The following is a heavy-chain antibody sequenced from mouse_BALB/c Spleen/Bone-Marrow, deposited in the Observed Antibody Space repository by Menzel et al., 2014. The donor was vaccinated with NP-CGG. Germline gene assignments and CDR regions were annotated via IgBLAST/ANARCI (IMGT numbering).Heavy chain of an antibody. Sequence: DLVKPGASVKLSCKASGYTFTSYWINWIRQRPGQGLERIGRIAPGSGSTYYNEMFKGNATLTVDTSSSTAYIQLSSLSSEDSAVYFCARRYFDVWGAGTTVTVSS. J-gene: IGHJ1*01. CDR1: GYTFTSYW. V-gene: IGHV1S41*01. CDR3: ARRYFDV. CDR2: IAPGSGST.